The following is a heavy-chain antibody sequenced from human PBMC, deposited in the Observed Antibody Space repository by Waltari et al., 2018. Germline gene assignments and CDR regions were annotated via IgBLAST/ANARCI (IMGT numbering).Heavy chain of an antibody. V-gene: IGHV1-69*05. CDR3: ARYIWDDSSGYEGFDAFDI. J-gene: IGHJ3*02. Sequence: QVQLVQSGAEVKKPGSSVKVSCKASGGTFSSYAISWGGQAPGQGLEWMGGIIPIFGTANYAQKFQGRVTITTDESTSTAYMELSSLRSEDTAVYYCARYIWDDSSGYEGFDAFDIWGQGTMVTVSS. CDR2: IIPIFGTA. D-gene: IGHD3-22*01. CDR1: GGTFSSYA.